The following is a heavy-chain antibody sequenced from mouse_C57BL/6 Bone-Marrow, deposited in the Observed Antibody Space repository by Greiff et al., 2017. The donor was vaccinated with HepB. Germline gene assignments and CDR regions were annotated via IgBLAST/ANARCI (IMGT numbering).Heavy chain of an antibody. Sequence: VQLQQPGAELVKPGASVKMSCKASGYTFTSYWITWLKQRPGQGLEWIGDIYPGSGSTNYNEKFKSKATLTVDTSSSTAYMQLSSLTSEDSAVYYCESITTVVPYFDVWGTGTTVTVSS. J-gene: IGHJ1*03. CDR1: GYTFTSYW. D-gene: IGHD1-1*01. V-gene: IGHV1-55*01. CDR2: IYPGSGST. CDR3: ESITTVVPYFDV.